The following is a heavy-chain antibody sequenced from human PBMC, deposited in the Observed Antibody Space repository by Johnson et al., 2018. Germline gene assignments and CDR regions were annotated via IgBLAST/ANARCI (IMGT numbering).Heavy chain of an antibody. V-gene: IGHV3-15*01. CDR3: AADDAAKQPWALDY. J-gene: IGHJ4*02. CDR1: GFSFTNAW. D-gene: IGHD1/OR15-1a*01. Sequence: EVQLVESGGGLVQPGRSLRLSCAASGFSFTNAWMSWVRQAPGRGLEWVGRIKSQVNGGTIHYAAPVEGRFTITRDDSINTLYLQMNSLNSEDTAGYYCAADDAAKQPWALDYWAQGTLVTVSS. CDR2: IKSQVNGGTI.